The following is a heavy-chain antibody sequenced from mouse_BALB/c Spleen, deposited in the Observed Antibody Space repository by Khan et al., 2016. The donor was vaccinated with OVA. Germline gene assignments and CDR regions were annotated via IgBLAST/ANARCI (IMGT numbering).Heavy chain of an antibody. J-gene: IGHJ4*01. Sequence: QVQLKESGPGLVAPSQSLSITCTVSGFSLTNFGVNWVRQPPGEGLEWLGVIWGDGSTNYHSTLMSRLSISKDNSQSQVFLKLSSLQTDDTATYYCAKWGTANYYAMDYWGQGTSVTVSS. V-gene: IGHV2-3*01. D-gene: IGHD1-2*01. CDR2: IWGDGST. CDR3: AKWGTANYYAMDY. CDR1: GFSLTNFG.